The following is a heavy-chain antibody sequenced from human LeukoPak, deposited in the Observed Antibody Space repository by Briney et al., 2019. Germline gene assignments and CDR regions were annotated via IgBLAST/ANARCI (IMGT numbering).Heavy chain of an antibody. CDR3: ARQDCSGGSCYSEGSWFDP. V-gene: IGHV4-39*01. Sequence: SETLSLTCTVSGDSISSSSYYWGWIRQPPGKGLEWIGSIYYSGSTYYNPSLKSRVTISVDTSKNQFSLKLSSVTAADTAVYYCARQDCSGGSCYSEGSWFDPWGQGTLVTVSS. J-gene: IGHJ5*02. CDR2: IYYSGST. D-gene: IGHD2-15*01. CDR1: GDSISSSSYY.